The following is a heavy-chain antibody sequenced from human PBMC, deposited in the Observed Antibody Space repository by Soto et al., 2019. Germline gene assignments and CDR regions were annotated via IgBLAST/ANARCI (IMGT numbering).Heavy chain of an antibody. CDR1: RYTFTGYY. CDR3: ARSHSAYYYYGMDA. CDR2: IDPDSGDT. Sequence: VQSGTEMKTPGASVKVTCKTSRYTFTGYYMHWVRQAPGRGLEWMGWIDPDSGDTNYVQKLQGRVTMTRDTSSATAYLEVSGLRRDDTAIYFFARSHSAYYYYGMDAWGQGTAVSVSS. V-gene: IGHV1-2*02. J-gene: IGHJ6*02.